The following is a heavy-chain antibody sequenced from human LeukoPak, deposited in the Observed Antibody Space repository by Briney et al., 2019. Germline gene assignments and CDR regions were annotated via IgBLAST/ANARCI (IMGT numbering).Heavy chain of an antibody. V-gene: IGHV1-18*01. J-gene: IGHJ6*03. CDR1: GYTFTSYG. CDR3: ARVVGAPYYDFWSGSYYMDV. CDR2: INAYNCNT. D-gene: IGHD3-3*01. Sequence: ASVKDSCKASGYTFTSYGISWVRQAPGQGLEWMGWINAYNCNTNYAQKLQGRVTMTTDTSTSTAYMELRSLRSDDSAVYCCARVVGAPYYDFWSGSYYMDVWGKGTTVTVSS.